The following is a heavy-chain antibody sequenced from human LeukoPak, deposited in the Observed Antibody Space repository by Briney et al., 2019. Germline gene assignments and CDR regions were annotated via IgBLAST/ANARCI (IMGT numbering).Heavy chain of an antibody. CDR2: ISYDGSNK. Sequence: GGSLRLSCAASGFTFSSYAMHWVRQAPGKGLEWVAVISYDGSNKYYADSVKGRFTISRDNSKNTLYLQMNSLRAEDTAVYYCARSYHHRRPDSSGYYLEHFDYWRQGTLVTVSS. D-gene: IGHD3-22*01. CDR3: ARSYHHRRPDSSGYYLEHFDY. V-gene: IGHV3-30*04. J-gene: IGHJ4*02. CDR1: GFTFSSYA.